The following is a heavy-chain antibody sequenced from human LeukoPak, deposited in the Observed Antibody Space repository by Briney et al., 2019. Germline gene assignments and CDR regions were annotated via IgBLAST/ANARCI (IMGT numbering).Heavy chain of an antibody. D-gene: IGHD3-10*01. V-gene: IGHV4-30-4*02. Sequence: PSETLSLTCTVSGGSISSGDYYWSWIRQPPGKGLEWIGYIYYSGSTYYNPSLKSRVTISVDTSKNQFSLKLSSVTAADTAVYYCARDRDGSGSYYSFDYWGQGTLVTVSS. CDR2: IYYSGST. CDR3: ARDRDGSGSYYSFDY. CDR1: GGSISSGDYY. J-gene: IGHJ4*02.